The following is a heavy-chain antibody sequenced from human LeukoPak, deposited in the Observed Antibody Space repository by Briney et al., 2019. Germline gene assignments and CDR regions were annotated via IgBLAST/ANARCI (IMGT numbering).Heavy chain of an antibody. CDR2: ISSSSSYI. Sequence: GGSLRLSCAASGFTFSSYSMNWVRQAPGKGLERVSSISSSSSYIYYADSVKGRFTISRDNAKNSLYLQMNSLRAEDTAVYYCARDSRHCSSTSCADAFDIWGQGTMVTVSS. CDR3: ARDSRHCSSTSCADAFDI. V-gene: IGHV3-21*01. D-gene: IGHD2-2*01. J-gene: IGHJ3*02. CDR1: GFTFSSYS.